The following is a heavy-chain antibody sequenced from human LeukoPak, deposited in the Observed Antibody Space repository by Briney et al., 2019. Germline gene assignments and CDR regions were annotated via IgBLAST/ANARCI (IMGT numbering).Heavy chain of an antibody. D-gene: IGHD1-26*01. CDR3: ARGYSGSIPFG. CDR1: GYTFTSYG. CDR2: IIPIFGTA. Sequence: GASVKVSCKASGYTFTSYGISWVRQAPGQGLEWMGGIIPIFGTANYAQKFQGRVTITADESTSTAYMEPSSLRSEDTAVYYCARGYSGSIPFGWGQGTLVTVSS. J-gene: IGHJ4*02. V-gene: IGHV1-69*13.